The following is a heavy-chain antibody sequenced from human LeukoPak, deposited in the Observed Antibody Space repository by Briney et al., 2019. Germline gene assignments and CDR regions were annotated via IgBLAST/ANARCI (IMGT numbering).Heavy chain of an antibody. V-gene: IGHV4-59*01. CDR3: ARSLCGSDFYLGY. J-gene: IGHJ4*02. Sequence: SETLSLTCTVSGGSISSYYWSWIRQPPGKGLEWIGYIYYSGSTNYNPSLKSRVTISVDTSKNQFSLKLSSVTAADTAVYYCARSLCGSDFYLGYWGQGTLVTVSS. CDR2: IYYSGST. CDR1: GGSISSYY. D-gene: IGHD2-21*02.